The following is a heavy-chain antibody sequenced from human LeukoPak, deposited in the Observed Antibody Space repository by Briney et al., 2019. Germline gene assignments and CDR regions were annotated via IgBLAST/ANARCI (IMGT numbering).Heavy chain of an antibody. CDR2: ISYGGSNK. D-gene: IGHD2-2*01. V-gene: IGHV3-30*04. Sequence: PGGSLRLSCAASGFTFSSYAMHWVRQAPGKGLEWVAVISYGGSNKYYADSVKGRFTISRDNSKNTLYLQMNSLRAEDTAVYYCARAIAPIVVVPAALDYWGQGTLVTVSS. CDR1: GFTFSSYA. CDR3: ARAIAPIVVVPAALDY. J-gene: IGHJ4*02.